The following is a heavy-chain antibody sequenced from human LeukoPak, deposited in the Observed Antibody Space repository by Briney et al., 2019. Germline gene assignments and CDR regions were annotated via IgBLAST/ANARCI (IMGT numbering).Heavy chain of an antibody. Sequence: QPGGSLRLSCVASGFTVSSNYMSWVRQAPGKGLGWVSVIYSGGSTYYADSVKGRFTISRDNSKNTLYLQMNRLRAEDTAVYYCASGSGSYRTPYYYMDVWGTGTTVTVSS. J-gene: IGHJ6*03. CDR2: IYSGGST. CDR3: ASGSGSYRTPYYYMDV. V-gene: IGHV3-53*01. D-gene: IGHD3-10*01. CDR1: GFTVSSNY.